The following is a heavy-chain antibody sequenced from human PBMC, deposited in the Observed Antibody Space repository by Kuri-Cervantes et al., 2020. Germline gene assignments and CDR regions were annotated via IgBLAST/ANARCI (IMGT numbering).Heavy chain of an antibody. CDR3: SGGSESYRGTGDY. J-gene: IGHJ4*02. CDR2: ISCSGGST. V-gene: IGHV3-23*01. D-gene: IGHD3-10*01. CDR1: GFTFSSYA. Sequence: GGSLRLSCAASGFTFSSYAMSWVRQAPGKGLEWVSAISCSGGSTYYADSVKGRFTISRDNSKNTLYLQMNSLRAEDTAVYYCSGGSESYRGTGDYWGQGTLVTVSS.